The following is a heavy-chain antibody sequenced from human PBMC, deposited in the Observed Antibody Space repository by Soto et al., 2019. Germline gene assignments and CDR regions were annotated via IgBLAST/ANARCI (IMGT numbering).Heavy chain of an antibody. D-gene: IGHD3-22*01. CDR1: GYTFTSYG. V-gene: IGHV1-18*01. Sequence: ASVKVSCKASGYTFTSYGISWVRQAPGQGLEWMGWISAYNGNTNYAQKLQGRVTMTRDTSTSTVYMELSSLRSEDTAVYYCARDPHYYDSNHAGYWGQGTLVTVSS. CDR3: ARDPHYYDSNHAGY. J-gene: IGHJ4*02. CDR2: ISAYNGNT.